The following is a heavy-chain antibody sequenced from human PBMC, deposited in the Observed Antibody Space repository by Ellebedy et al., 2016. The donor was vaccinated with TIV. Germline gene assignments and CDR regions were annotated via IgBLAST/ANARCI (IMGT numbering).Heavy chain of an antibody. J-gene: IGHJ4*02. D-gene: IGHD1-26*01. CDR2: ISAYNGNT. V-gene: IGHV1-18*01. CDR1: GYTFTSYG. CDR3: ARYAGSYADY. Sequence: ASVKVSCKASGYTFTSYGISWVRQAPGQGLEWMGWISAYNGNTNYAQKLQGRVTMTTDTSTNTAYMELRTLTTDDTAMFYCARYAGSYADYWGQGTLVTVSS.